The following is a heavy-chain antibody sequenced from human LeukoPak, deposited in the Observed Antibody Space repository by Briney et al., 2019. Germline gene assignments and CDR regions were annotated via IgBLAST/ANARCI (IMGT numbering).Heavy chain of an antibody. CDR1: GGSISSSSYY. CDR2: IYYSGST. CDR3: ADSEPGYDFWSGYYRFDY. V-gene: IGHV4-39*01. D-gene: IGHD3-3*01. J-gene: IGHJ4*02. Sequence: SETLSLTCTVSGGSISSSSYYSGWIRQPPGKGLEWIGSIYYSGSTYYNPSLKSRVTISVDTSKNQFSLKLSSVTAADTAVYYCADSEPGYDFWSGYYRFDYWGQGTLVTVSS.